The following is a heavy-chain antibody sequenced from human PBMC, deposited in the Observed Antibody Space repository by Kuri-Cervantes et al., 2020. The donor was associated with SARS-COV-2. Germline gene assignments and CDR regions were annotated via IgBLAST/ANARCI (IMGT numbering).Heavy chain of an antibody. D-gene: IGHD3-10*01. J-gene: IGHJ4*02. CDR3: ARVFISGSRTGCFDY. V-gene: IGHV4-59*01. CDR1: GASLSGYH. Sequence: ESLKISCTVSGASLSGYHWSWIRQPPGKGLEWIGYVYYSGTTSYNPSLKSRVTISVDTSKNQFSLKLSSVTAADTAVYYCARVFISGSRTGCFDYWGQGTLVTVSS. CDR2: VYYSGTT.